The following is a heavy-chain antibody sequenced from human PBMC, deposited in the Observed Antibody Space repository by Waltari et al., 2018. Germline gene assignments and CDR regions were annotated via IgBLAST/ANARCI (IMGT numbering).Heavy chain of an antibody. CDR3: ARGYWFSKYGLLSTPNLYYFDY. V-gene: IGHV4-59*01. CDR1: GGSISSYY. Sequence: QVQLQESGPGLVKPSETLSLTCTVSGGSISSYYWSWIRQPPGKGLEWIGYIYNSWSTNYNPSLKSRVTISVDTSKNQFALKLSSVTAADTAVYYCARGYWFSKYGLLSTPNLYYFDYWGQGTLVTVSS. D-gene: IGHD2-2*01. J-gene: IGHJ4*02. CDR2: IYNSWST.